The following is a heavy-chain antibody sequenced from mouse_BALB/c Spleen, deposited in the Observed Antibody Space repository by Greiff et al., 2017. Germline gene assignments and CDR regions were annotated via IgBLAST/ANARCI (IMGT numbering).Heavy chain of an antibody. CDR3: ARDRDGNFYYAMDY. Sequence: QVQLQQSGPGLVAPSQSLSITCTVSGFSLTGYGVNWVRQPPGKGLEWLGMIWGDGSTDYNSALKSRLSISKDNSKSQVFLKMNSLQTDETARYYCARDRDGNFYYAMDYWGQGTSVTVSS. J-gene: IGHJ4*01. V-gene: IGHV2-6-7*01. CDR1: GFSLTGYG. CDR2: IWGDGST. D-gene: IGHD2-1*01.